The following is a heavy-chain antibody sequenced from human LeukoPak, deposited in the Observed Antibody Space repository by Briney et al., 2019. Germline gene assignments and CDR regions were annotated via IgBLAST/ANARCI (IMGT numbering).Heavy chain of an antibody. CDR1: TGSISGYY. Sequence: SETLSLTCAVSTGSISGYYWSWIRQPPGKGLEWIGFRYYGGASNYNPSLRGRVTISVDRSKSQVSLKMTSVTAADTAVYYCARALSGSPAVFDSWGQGTLVSVSS. J-gene: IGHJ4*02. D-gene: IGHD1-26*01. V-gene: IGHV4-59*08. CDR2: RYYGGAS. CDR3: ARALSGSPAVFDS.